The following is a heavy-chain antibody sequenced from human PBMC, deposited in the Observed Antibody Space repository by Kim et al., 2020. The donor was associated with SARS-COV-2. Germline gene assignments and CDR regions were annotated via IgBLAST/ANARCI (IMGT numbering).Heavy chain of an antibody. CDR3: ARHRQQFLSQAFDL. D-gene: IGHD6-13*01. Sequence: NPSLKSRVTISMDTSKNQFSLKLSFVTAADTSVFYCARHRQQFLSQAFDLWGQGTVVTVSS. V-gene: IGHV4-39*01. J-gene: IGHJ3*01.